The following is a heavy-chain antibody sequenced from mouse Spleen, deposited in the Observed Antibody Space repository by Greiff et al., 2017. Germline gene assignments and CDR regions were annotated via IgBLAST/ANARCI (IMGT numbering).Heavy chain of an antibody. CDR2: IWSGGIT. Sequence: QVQLQQSGPGLVQPSQSLSITCTVSGFSLTSYGIHWVRQSPGKGLEWLGVIWSGGITDYNAAFISRLSISKDNSKSQVFFNMNTLQTDDTAIYYCARNWNWDRLSWFAYWGQGTLVTVSA. D-gene: IGHD4-1*01. J-gene: IGHJ3*01. CDR1: GFSLTSYG. V-gene: IGHV2-2*01. CDR3: ARNWNWDRLSWFAY.